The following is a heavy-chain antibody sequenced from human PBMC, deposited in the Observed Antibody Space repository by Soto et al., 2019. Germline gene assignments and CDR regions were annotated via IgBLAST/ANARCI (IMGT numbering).Heavy chain of an antibody. CDR2: ISCSGGST. J-gene: IGHJ4*02. V-gene: IGHV3-23*01. CDR1: GCTFSSYA. CDR3: AKDAPAYYNY. Sequence: GGSLRLSWAASGCTFSSYAMSWVRQAPGKGLEWVSAISCSGGSTYYADSVKGRFTSSRDNAKNTLYLQRNSLRAGATPVYDGAKDAPAYYNYGRQGTPVTVSS.